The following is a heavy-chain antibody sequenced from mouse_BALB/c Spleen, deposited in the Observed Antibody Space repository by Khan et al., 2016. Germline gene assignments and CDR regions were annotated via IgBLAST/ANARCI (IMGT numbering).Heavy chain of an antibody. CDR3: GRRDYDEGPWFAY. CDR1: GYTFTDYS. CDR2: INTETGEP. J-gene: IGHJ3*01. V-gene: IGHV9-2-1*01. Sequence: QIQLVQSGPELKKPGETVKISCKASGYTFTDYSMHWVKQAPGKGLKWMGWINTETGEPTYADDFKGRFAFSLETSASTAYLQINNLKNEDTATYYCGRRDYDEGPWFAYWGQGTLVTVSA. D-gene: IGHD2-4*01.